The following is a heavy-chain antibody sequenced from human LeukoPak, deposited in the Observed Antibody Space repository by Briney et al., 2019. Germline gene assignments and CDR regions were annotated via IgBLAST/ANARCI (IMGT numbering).Heavy chain of an antibody. CDR2: IYPGDSDT. CDR3: ARRYDFWSGSAFDP. Sequence: GESLKISCKGSGYSFTNYWIGWVRQMPGKGLEWMGIIYPGDSDTRYSPSFQGQVTISADKSKSIAYLQWSSLKASDTAMYYCARRYDFWSGSAFDPWGQGTLVTVSS. V-gene: IGHV5-51*01. CDR1: GYSFTNYW. J-gene: IGHJ5*02. D-gene: IGHD3-3*01.